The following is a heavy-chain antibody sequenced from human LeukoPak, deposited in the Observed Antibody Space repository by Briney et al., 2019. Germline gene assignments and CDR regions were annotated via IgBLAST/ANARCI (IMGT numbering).Heavy chain of an antibody. CDR2: ISDTGGST. CDR1: GFTFTSYA. D-gene: IGHD2-8*01. CDR3: AKDTSIGRYCTNGVCSPFDY. J-gene: IGHJ4*02. Sequence: GGSLRLSCAASGFTFTSYAMTCVRQAPGKGLEWGSAISDTGGSTYYADSVKGRFTISRDNSKNTLYLQMNSLRAEDTAVYYCAKDTSIGRYCTNGVCSPFDYWGQGTLVTVSS. V-gene: IGHV3-23*01.